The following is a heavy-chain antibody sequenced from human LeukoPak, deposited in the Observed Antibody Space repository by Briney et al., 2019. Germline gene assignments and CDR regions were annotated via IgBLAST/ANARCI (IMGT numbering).Heavy chain of an antibody. CDR1: GFTFSSYA. J-gene: IGHJ4*02. CDR2: ISGSGGST. D-gene: IGHD3-10*01. V-gene: IGHV3-23*01. CDR3: AKSKWYGEYYFDY. Sequence: PGGSLRLSCAAPGFTFSSYAMSWVRQAPGKGLEWVSAISGSGGSTYYADSVKGRFTISRDNSKNTLYLQMNSLRAEDTAVYYCAKSKWYGEYYFDYWGQGTLVTVSS.